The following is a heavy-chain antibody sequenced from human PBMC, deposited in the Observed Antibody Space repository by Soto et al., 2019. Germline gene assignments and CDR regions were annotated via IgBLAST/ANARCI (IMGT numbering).Heavy chain of an antibody. V-gene: IGHV3-30*03. CDR3: ARVAGGYNFHY. CDR2: ISYDGSNK. D-gene: IGHD5-12*01. J-gene: IGHJ4*02. CDR1: GFTFSSYG. Sequence: GSLRLSCAASGFTFSSYGMHWVRQAPGKGLEWVAVISYDGSNKYYADSVKGRFTISRDNSKNTLYLQMNSLRAEDTAVYYCARVAGGYNFHYWGQGTLVTVSS.